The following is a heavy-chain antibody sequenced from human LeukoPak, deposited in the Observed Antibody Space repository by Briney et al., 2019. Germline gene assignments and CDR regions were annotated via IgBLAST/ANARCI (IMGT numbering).Heavy chain of an antibody. CDR1: GYSFSSYW. Sequence: GESLKISCKGSGYSFSSYWIGWVRQMPGKGLEWMGVIYPGDSDTRYSPSFQGQVTISADKSISTTYLQWSSLKASDTAMYYCATPYPREYCSSTTCYFNYWGQGTLVTVSS. J-gene: IGHJ4*02. V-gene: IGHV5-51*01. CDR3: ATPYPREYCSSTTCYFNY. CDR2: IYPGDSDT. D-gene: IGHD2-2*01.